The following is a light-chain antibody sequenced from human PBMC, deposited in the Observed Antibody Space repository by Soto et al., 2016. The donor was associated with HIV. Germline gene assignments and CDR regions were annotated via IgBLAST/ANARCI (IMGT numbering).Light chain of an antibody. CDR2: KDS. Sequence: SYELTQPPSVSVSPGQTASITCSGDTLPKQYAYWYQQKPGQAPVLVIYKDSERPSGIPERFSGSSSGTTVTLTISGVQAEDEADYYCQSADSSGTYVLFGGRDQARPS. J-gene: IGLJ2*01. V-gene: IGLV3-25*03. CDR1: TLPKQY. CDR3: QSADSSGTYVL.